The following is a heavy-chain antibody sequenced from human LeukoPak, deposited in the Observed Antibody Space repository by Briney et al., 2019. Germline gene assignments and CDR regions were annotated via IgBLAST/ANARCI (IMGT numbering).Heavy chain of an antibody. D-gene: IGHD1-1*01. Sequence: PGGSLRLSCAASGFTFRSNAMTWVRQAPGKGLEWVSTIRGNGDRTHYADSVTGRFTISRDNSKNTLYLQMNSLRGEDSAIYYCAKGQELDDGVFDSWGQGTLVTVSS. CDR1: GFTFRSNA. CDR2: IRGNGDRT. CDR3: AKGQELDDGVFDS. J-gene: IGHJ4*02. V-gene: IGHV3-23*01.